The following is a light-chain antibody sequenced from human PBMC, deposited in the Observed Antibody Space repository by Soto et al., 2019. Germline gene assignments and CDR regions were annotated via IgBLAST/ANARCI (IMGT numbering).Light chain of an antibody. CDR2: AAS. Sequence: AIQMTQSPSSLSASVGDRVTITCRASQGIRNDLGWYQQKPGKAPNLLIYAASNLDSGIPSKFSGSGSGTDFTLTISSLQPEDFATYYCLQDYNYPRTFGQGTKVEIK. V-gene: IGKV1-6*01. CDR1: QGIRND. CDR3: LQDYNYPRT. J-gene: IGKJ1*01.